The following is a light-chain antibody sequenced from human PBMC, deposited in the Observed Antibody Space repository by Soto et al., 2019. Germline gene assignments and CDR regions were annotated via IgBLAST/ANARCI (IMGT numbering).Light chain of an antibody. CDR1: SSDVGGYNF. CDR2: EVN. Sequence: ALTQPASVSGSPGQSITISCTGKSSDVGGYNFVSWLQQHPGKAPKLMIYEVNERPSGVSNRFSGSKSGNTASLTISGLQAEDEADYYCSSYTSSNTHVFGTGTKVTV. CDR3: SSYTSSNTHV. J-gene: IGLJ1*01. V-gene: IGLV2-14*01.